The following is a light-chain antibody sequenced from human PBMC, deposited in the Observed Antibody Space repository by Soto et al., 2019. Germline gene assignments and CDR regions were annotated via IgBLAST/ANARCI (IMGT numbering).Light chain of an antibody. CDR1: QGISSA. CDR3: QQFNNYPFT. V-gene: IGKV1D-13*01. CDR2: DAS. J-gene: IGKJ3*01. Sequence: ALQLTQSPSSLSASVGDRVTITCRASQGISSALAWYQQTPGKPPKLLIYDASSLEIGVPSRFSGSGSVTDFTLTISSLQPEDSATYYCQQFNNYPFTFGPGTKVDIK.